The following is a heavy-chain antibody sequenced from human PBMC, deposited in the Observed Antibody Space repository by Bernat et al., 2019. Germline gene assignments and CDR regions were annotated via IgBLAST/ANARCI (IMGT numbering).Heavy chain of an antibody. CDR2: IKSKTDGGTT. CDR3: TTDLIGMGYYFDY. D-gene: IGHD5-24*01. CDR1: GFTFSNAW. Sequence: EVQLVESGGGLVKPGGSLRLSCAASGFTFSNAWMNWVRQAPGKGLEWVGRIKSKTDGGTTDYAAPVKGRFTISRDDSKNTLYLQMNSLKTEDTAVYYCTTDLIGMGYYFDYWGQGTLVTVSS. V-gene: IGHV3-15*07. J-gene: IGHJ4*02.